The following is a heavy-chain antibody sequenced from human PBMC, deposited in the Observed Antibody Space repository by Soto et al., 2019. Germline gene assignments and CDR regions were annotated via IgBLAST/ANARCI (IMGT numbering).Heavy chain of an antibody. CDR1: GYTFRNHA. CDR2: VSAYNGDT. V-gene: IGHV1-18*01. Sequence: VQLVQSGGEVKKPGASVKVSCKASGYTFRNHAINWVRQAPGQGLEWMGWVSAYNGDTKYAQKFQDRLTVTTDSSTTTAYMELRSLTSDDTAVYFCARDGRAFSIFGETMDVWGQGTTVTVSS. J-gene: IGHJ6*02. D-gene: IGHD3-3*01. CDR3: ARDGRAFSIFGETMDV.